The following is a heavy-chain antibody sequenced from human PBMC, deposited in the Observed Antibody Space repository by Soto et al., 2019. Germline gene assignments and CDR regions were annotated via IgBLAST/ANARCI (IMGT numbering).Heavy chain of an antibody. CDR3: ASLYGDQVPY. CDR1: GDSIHSSSSY. CDR2: LNYGGST. Sequence: QLQLQESGPVLVKPSGTLFLTCSVSGDSIHSSSSYWGWIRQPPGKGLEWIGTLNYGGSTYYNPSLKSRVTISVAASKYWFTPKVSSWTAAKSAKCYCASLYGDQVPYWGQG. D-gene: IGHD4-17*01. J-gene: IGHJ4*02. V-gene: IGHV4-39*01.